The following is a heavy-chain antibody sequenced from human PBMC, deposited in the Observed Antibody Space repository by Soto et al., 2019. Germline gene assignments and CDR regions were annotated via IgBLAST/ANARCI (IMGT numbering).Heavy chain of an antibody. CDR3: ARTVRYCSGGSCYWFDH. J-gene: IGHJ5*02. CDR2: IIPIFGTA. Sequence: QVQLVQSGAEVKKPGSSVKVSCKASGGTFSSYAISWVRQAPGQGLEWMGGIIPIFGTANYAQKFQGRVTITADESTSTAYMELSSLRSEDTAVYYCARTVRYCSGGSCYWFDHWGQGTLVTVSS. D-gene: IGHD2-15*01. V-gene: IGHV1-69*01. CDR1: GGTFSSYA.